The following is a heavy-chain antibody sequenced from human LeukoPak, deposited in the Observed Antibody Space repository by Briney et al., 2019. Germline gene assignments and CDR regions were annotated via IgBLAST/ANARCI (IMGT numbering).Heavy chain of an antibody. CDR2: INPNSGGT. J-gene: IGHJ4*02. Sequence: GASVKVSCKASGYTSTGYYMHWVRQAPGQGLEWMGWINPNSGGTNYAQKFQGRVTMTTDTSITTAYMELSRLRSDDTAVYYCAREEGSGCYDSWGQGTMLTVSS. D-gene: IGHD6-19*01. CDR3: AREEGSGCYDS. CDR1: GYTSTGYY. V-gene: IGHV1-2*02.